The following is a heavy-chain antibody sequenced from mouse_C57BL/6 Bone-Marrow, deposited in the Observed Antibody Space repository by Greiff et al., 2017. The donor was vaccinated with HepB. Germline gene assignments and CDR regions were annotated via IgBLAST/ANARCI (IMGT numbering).Heavy chain of an antibody. D-gene: IGHD4-1*01. CDR1: GYTFTSYW. CDR3: TSWDYDF. CDR2: IDPSDSYT. V-gene: IGHV1-50*01. J-gene: IGHJ2*03. Sequence: VQLQQPGAELVKPGASVKLSCKASGYTFTSYWMQWVKQRPGQGLEWIGEIDPSDSYTNYNQKFKGKATLTVDTSSSTAYMQLSSLTSEDSAVYYCTSWDYDFWGQGTGLTVSS.